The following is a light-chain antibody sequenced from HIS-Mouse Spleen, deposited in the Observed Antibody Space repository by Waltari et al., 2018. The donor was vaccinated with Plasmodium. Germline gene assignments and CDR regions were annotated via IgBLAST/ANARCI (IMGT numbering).Light chain of an antibody. CDR1: NIGSKN. CDR2: RDS. J-gene: IGLJ2*01. Sequence: SYELTQPLSVSVALGQTARITCGGKNIGSKNVHWYQQKPGQAPVLVHYRDSNRPSGIPERFSGSNSGNTATLTISRAQAGDEADYYCQVWDSSTANVVFGGGTKLTVL. CDR3: QVWDSSTANVV. V-gene: IGLV3-9*01.